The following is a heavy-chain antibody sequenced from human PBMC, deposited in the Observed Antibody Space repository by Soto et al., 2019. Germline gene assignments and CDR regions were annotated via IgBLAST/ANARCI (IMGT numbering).Heavy chain of an antibody. CDR3: ARERLPSNVGPSRYFDY. D-gene: IGHD1-1*01. CDR2: IYYSGST. CDR1: GGSISSGGYY. V-gene: IGHV4-31*03. J-gene: IGHJ4*02. Sequence: SETLSLTCTVSGGSISSGGYYWSWIRQHPGKGLEWIGYIYYSGSTYYNPSLKSRVTISVDTSKNQFSLKLSSVTAADTAVYYCARERLPSNVGPSRYFDYWGQGTLVTVSS.